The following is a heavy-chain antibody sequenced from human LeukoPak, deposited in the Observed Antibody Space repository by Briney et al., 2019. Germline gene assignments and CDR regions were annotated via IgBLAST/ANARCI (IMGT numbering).Heavy chain of an antibody. V-gene: IGHV3-53*01. J-gene: IGHJ4*02. Sequence: GGSLRLSCAASGFTVSSNYMSWVRQAPGKGLEWVSVIYSGGSTYYADSVKGRFTISRDNSKNTLYLQMNSLRAEDTAVYYCASTRSSVVAATHYFDYWGQGTLVTVSP. CDR3: ASTRSSVVAATHYFDY. CDR1: GFTVSSNY. D-gene: IGHD2-15*01. CDR2: IYSGGST.